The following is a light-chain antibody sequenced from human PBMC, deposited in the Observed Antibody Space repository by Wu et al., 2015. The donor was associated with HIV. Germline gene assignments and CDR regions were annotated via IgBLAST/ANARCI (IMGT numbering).Light chain of an antibody. V-gene: IGKV3-11*01. Sequence: EIVLTQSPATLSLSPGERATLSCRASQSVSDYLAWYQQKPGQAPRLLIYDGNNGATGIPARFSGSGSGTDFTLTISRLEPEDSAVYYCQQRSNWPPGLTFGGGTKVEIK. CDR1: QSVSDY. CDR3: QQRSNWPPGLT. J-gene: IGKJ4*01. CDR2: DGN.